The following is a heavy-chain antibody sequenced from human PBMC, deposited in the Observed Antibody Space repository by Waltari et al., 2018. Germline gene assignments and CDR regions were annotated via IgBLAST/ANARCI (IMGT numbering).Heavy chain of an antibody. D-gene: IGHD3-3*01. CDR2: ITGEGDNT. V-gene: IGHV3-23*04. Sequence: EVQLVESGGGSVESGGSLRLSCEGPGFSFSNYAMSGVRQAPGKGLEWVSSITGEGDNTYDADSVRGRFTISRDNSKNTLSLQMNSLRAEDTATYYCARVPYNDFWTGYFFFDLWGQGTLVSVS. CDR3: ARVPYNDFWTGYFFFDL. CDR1: GFSFSNYA. J-gene: IGHJ4*02.